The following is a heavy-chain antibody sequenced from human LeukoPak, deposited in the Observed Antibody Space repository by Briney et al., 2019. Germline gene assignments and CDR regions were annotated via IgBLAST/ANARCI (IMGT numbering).Heavy chain of an antibody. D-gene: IGHD6-13*01. CDR3: AIRLFIAAAGTVDY. V-gene: IGHV1-69*05. CDR1: GGTFSSYA. J-gene: IGHJ4*02. CDR2: IIPTFGTA. Sequence: SVKVSCKASGGTFSSYAISWVRQAPGQGLEWMGRIIPTFGTANYAQKFQGRVTITTDESTSTAYMELSSLRSEDTAVYYCAIRLFIAAAGTVDYWGQGTLVTVSS.